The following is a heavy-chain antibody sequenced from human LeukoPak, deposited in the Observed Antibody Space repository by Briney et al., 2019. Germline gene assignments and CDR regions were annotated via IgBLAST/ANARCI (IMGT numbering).Heavy chain of an antibody. Sequence: GGSLRLSCAASGFTFDSYALHWVRQAPGKGLEYVSGISSTGGSTTFANSVKDRFTISRDDSKNTLYLQMVSLRVEDMAVYYCARGSGTHYYHYSMDVWGQGTTVIVSS. J-gene: IGHJ6*02. CDR1: GFTFDSYA. D-gene: IGHD3-10*01. CDR3: ARGSGTHYYHYSMDV. CDR2: ISSTGGST. V-gene: IGHV3-64*01.